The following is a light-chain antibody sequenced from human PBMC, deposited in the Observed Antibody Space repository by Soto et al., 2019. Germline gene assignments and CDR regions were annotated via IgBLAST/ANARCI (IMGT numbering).Light chain of an antibody. CDR1: TRDVGAYNL. J-gene: IGLJ2*01. CDR2: EVS. Sequence: QSALTQPASVSGSPGQSITISCAGTTRDVGAYNLVSWYQHHPGKAPRLMIYEVSSRPSGVSNRFSGSKSGNTASLTISGLQAEDEAQYYCSSYSSANTVIFGGGTKLTVL. CDR3: SSYSSANTVI. V-gene: IGLV2-14*01.